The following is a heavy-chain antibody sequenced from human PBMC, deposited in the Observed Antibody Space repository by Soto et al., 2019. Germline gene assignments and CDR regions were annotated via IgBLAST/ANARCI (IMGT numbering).Heavy chain of an antibody. CDR1: GFTFSDYY. D-gene: IGHD5-12*01. CDR2: ISSSGSTI. Sequence: GGSLRLSCAASGFTFSDYYMSWIRQAPGKGLEWVSYISSSGSTIYYADSVKGRFTTSRDNAKNSLYLQMNSLRAEDTAVYYCARAEGSHSGYDSVDYWGQGTLVTVSS. V-gene: IGHV3-11*01. CDR3: ARAEGSHSGYDSVDY. J-gene: IGHJ4*02.